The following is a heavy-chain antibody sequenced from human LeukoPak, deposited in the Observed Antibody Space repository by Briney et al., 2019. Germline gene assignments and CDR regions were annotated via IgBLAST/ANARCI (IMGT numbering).Heavy chain of an antibody. D-gene: IGHD3-22*01. CDR2: ISGSGGSK. J-gene: IGHJ4*02. CDR3: AKDHTTYYYDSSGYVENDY. Sequence: GGSLRLSCAASGFTFSSYGMSWVRQAPGKGLEWVSAISGSGGSKYYADSVKGRFTISRDNSKNKLYLQMNSLRAEDTAVYYCAKDHTTYYYDSSGYVENDYWGQGTLVTVSS. CDR1: GFTFSSYG. V-gene: IGHV3-23*01.